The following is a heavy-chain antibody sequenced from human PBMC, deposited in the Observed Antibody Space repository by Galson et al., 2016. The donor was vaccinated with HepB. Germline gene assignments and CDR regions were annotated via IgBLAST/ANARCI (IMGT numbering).Heavy chain of an antibody. V-gene: IGHV3-15*01. CDR2: IKNKADGGTI. CDR3: TKVLAYYQYDMDV. D-gene: IGHD4/OR15-4a*01. CDR1: GFTFAYAW. J-gene: IGHJ6*03. Sequence: SLRLSCAASGFTFAYAWMNWVRQAPGKGLEWVGRIKNKADGGTIDYAAPVKGRFTISRDDSKNTLYPQMNSLEIEDTAIYYCTKVLAYYQYDMDVWGRGSTVTVSS.